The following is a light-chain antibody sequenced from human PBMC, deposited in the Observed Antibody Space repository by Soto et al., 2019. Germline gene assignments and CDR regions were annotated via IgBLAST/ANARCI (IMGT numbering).Light chain of an antibody. CDR3: QQYQTTPIT. CDR1: QSLLDSSKNRHY. CDR2: WAS. V-gene: IGKV4-1*01. Sequence: DVVMTQSPDSLALSRGERATSNCKSSQSLLDSSKNRHYLAWYQQKAGQPPKLLIYWASTRESGVPDRFSGSGSGTDFTLTINNLQAEDVAVYFCQQYQTTPITFGPGTKVDI. J-gene: IGKJ3*01.